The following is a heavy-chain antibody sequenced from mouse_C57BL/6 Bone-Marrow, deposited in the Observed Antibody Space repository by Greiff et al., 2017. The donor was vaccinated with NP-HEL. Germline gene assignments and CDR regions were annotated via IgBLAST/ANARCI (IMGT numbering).Heavy chain of an antibody. J-gene: IGHJ4*01. V-gene: IGHV1-55*01. CDR2: IYPGSGST. CDR1: GYTFTSYW. D-gene: IGHD1-1*01. Sequence: QVQLQQPGAELVKPGASVKMSCKASGYTFTSYWITWVKQRPGQGLEWIGDIYPGSGSTNYNEKFKSKATLTVDTSSSTAYMQLSSLTSEDSAVYYCARGEMRNGSSFAMDYWGQGTSVTVSS. CDR3: ARGEMRNGSSFAMDY.